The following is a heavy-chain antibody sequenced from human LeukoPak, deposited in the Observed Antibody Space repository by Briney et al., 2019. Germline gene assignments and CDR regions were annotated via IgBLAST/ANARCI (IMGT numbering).Heavy chain of an antibody. CDR2: ISYDGSNE. Sequence: PGGSPRLSCAASGFTFIIYAMSWVRQAPGKGLEWVALISYDGSNEYYADSVKGRFTISRDNSKNTLFLQMNSLGAEDTAVYYCAKVPDSSGWYYFDYWGQGTLVTVSS. D-gene: IGHD6-19*01. CDR3: AKVPDSSGWYYFDY. J-gene: IGHJ4*02. CDR1: GFTFIIYA. V-gene: IGHV3-30*18.